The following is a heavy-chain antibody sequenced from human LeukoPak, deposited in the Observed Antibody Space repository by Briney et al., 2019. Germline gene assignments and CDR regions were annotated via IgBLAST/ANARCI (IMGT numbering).Heavy chain of an antibody. CDR2: IRQDGSEK. CDR1: GFTFSSYW. CDR3: ARALIVGATGEYYLDY. D-gene: IGHD1-26*01. J-gene: IGHJ4*02. V-gene: IGHV3-7*03. Sequence: GGSLRLSCAASGFTFSSYWMSWVRQAPGKGLEWVANIRQDGSEKYYVDSVKGRFTISRDNAKNSLYLQMNSLRAEDTAVYYCARALIVGATGEYYLDYWGQGTLVTVSS.